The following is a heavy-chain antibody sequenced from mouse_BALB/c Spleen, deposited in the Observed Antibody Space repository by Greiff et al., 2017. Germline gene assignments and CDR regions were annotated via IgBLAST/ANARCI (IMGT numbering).Heavy chain of an antibody. CDR2: ISSGGST. Sequence: EVKLMESGGGLVKPGGSLKLSCAASGFTFSSYAMSWVRQTPEKRLEWVASISSGGSTYYPDSVKGRFTISRDNARNILYLQMSSLRSEDTAMYYCARENDYDAFPYWGQGTLVTVSA. J-gene: IGHJ3*01. D-gene: IGHD2-4*01. CDR1: GFTFSSYA. V-gene: IGHV5-6-5*01. CDR3: ARENDYDAFPY.